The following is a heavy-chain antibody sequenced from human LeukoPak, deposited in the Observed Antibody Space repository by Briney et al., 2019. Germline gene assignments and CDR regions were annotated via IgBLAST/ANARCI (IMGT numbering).Heavy chain of an antibody. D-gene: IGHD3-22*01. CDR2: IIPILGIA. V-gene: IGHV1-69*04. J-gene: IGHJ5*02. Sequence: SVKVSCKASGGTFSSYAISWVRQAPGQGLEWMGRIIPILGIANYAQKFQGRVTITADKSTSTAYMELSSLRSEDTAVYYCARSYYYDSSGYYYINWFDPWGQGTLVAVSS. CDR1: GGTFSSYA. CDR3: ARSYYYDSSGYYYINWFDP.